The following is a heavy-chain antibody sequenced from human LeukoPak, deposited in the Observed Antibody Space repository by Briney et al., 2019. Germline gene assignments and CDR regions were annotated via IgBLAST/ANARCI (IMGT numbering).Heavy chain of an antibody. CDR3: AREREREYCSGGSCYSPYNWFDP. CDR1: GFTFSSYS. Sequence: PGGSLRLSCAASGFTFSSYSMNWVRQAPGKGLEWVSSISSSSSYIYYADSVKGRFTISRDNAKNSLYLQMDSLRAEDTAVYYCAREREREYCSGGSCYSPYNWFDPWGQGTLVTVSS. J-gene: IGHJ5*02. V-gene: IGHV3-21*01. CDR2: ISSSSSYI. D-gene: IGHD2-15*01.